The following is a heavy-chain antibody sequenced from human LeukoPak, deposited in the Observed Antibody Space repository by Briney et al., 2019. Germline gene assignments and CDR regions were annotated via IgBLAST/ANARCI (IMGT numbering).Heavy chain of an antibody. J-gene: IGHJ4*02. CDR3: ARGTTGDPFGY. Sequence: PGGSLRLSCAASGFTFSSYSMNWVRQAPGKGLEWVSYISSSSTIYYADSVKGRFTISRDNAKNSLYLQMNSLRAEDTAVYYCARGTTGDPFGYWGQGTLVTVSS. V-gene: IGHV3-48*01. CDR2: ISSSSTI. CDR1: GFTFSSYS. D-gene: IGHD2-21*01.